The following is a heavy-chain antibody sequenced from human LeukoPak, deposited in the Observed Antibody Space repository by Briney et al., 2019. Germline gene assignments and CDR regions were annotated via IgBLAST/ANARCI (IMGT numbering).Heavy chain of an antibody. CDR1: GGSFHGCY. J-gene: IGHJ4*02. CDR3: AREISPADSSSAFDY. Sequence: SGTLSLTCAVYGGSFHGCYWSWIRQPPGKGLEWIGEINHSGSTNYNPSLKSRVTISVDMSKNQFSLRLSSVTAADTAVYYCAREISPADSSSAFDYWGQGTLVTVSS. D-gene: IGHD6-6*01. CDR2: INHSGST. V-gene: IGHV4-34*01.